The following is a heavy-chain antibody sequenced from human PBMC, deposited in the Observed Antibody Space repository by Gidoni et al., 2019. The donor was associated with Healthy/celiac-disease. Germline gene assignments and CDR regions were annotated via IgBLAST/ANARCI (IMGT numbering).Heavy chain of an antibody. CDR1: GFTFGACA. Sequence: EWQLVESGGGLVQQGRSWRLSCTVSGFTFGACAMSWDRQAPGKGLEWVGFIRNKAYWRRTEYPASVKVRFTISIDDSKSIAYQKINSLKTEDTAVYYCTRPDYDSSGYYPPTGDYWGQGTLVTVSS. CDR2: IRNKAYWRRT. CDR3: TRPDYDSSGYYPPTGDY. V-gene: IGHV3-49*04. J-gene: IGHJ4*02. D-gene: IGHD3-22*01.